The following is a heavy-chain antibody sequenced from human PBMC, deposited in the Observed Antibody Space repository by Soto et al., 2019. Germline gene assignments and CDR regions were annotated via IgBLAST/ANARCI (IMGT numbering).Heavy chain of an antibody. Sequence: KVPCKLSGVPFSIVTFSWVRLAPVLGLEWMGGIIPIFGTANYAQKFQGRVTITADESTSTAYMELSSLRSEDTAVYYCARDGVATMTGYYGMDVWGQGTTVTVSS. D-gene: IGHD5-12*01. CDR3: ARDGVATMTGYYGMDV. CDR2: IIPIFGTA. V-gene: IGHV1-69*01. CDR1: GVPFSIVT. J-gene: IGHJ6*02.